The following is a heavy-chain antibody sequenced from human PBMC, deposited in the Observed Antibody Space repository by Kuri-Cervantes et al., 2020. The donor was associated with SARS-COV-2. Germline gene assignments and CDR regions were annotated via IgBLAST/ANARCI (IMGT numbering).Heavy chain of an antibody. CDR3: AREGTSGPYFDF. V-gene: IGHV1-18*04. CDR1: GYTFTTYG. CDR2: INPYSGYT. D-gene: IGHD1-1*01. Sequence: ASVKACKASGYTFTTYGISWVRQAPGQGLEWMGWINPYSGYTNYAQRFQDRVTLTTDTTTSTAYMELRGLTSDDTAVYYCAREGTSGPYFDFWGQGTLVTVSS. J-gene: IGHJ4*02.